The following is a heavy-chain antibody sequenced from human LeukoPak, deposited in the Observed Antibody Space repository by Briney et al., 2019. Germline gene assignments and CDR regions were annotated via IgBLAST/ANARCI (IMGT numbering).Heavy chain of an antibody. J-gene: IGHJ4*02. CDR2: ISWNSGSI. Sequence: GGSLRLSCAASGFTFDDYAMHWVRQAPGKGLEWVSGISWNSGSIGYADSVKGRFTISRDNAKNSLYLQMNSLRAEDTALYYCAKAQITMVRGVPDYWGQGTLVTVSS. D-gene: IGHD3-10*01. CDR1: GFTFDDYA. CDR3: AKAQITMVRGVPDY. V-gene: IGHV3-9*01.